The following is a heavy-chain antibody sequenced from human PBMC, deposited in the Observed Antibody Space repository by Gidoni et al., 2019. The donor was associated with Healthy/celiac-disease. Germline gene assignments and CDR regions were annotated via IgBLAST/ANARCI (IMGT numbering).Heavy chain of an antibody. D-gene: IGHD2-2*01. J-gene: IGHJ4*02. Sequence: EVQLLESGGGLVQPGGSLRLSCAASGFTFSSYAMSWVRQAPGKGLEWVSAISGSGGSTYYADSVKGRFTISRDNSKNTLYLQMNSLRAEDTAVYYCAKESSGYCSSTSCHVFDYWGQGTLVTVSS. V-gene: IGHV3-23*01. CDR1: GFTFSSYA. CDR2: ISGSGGST. CDR3: AKESSGYCSSTSCHVFDY.